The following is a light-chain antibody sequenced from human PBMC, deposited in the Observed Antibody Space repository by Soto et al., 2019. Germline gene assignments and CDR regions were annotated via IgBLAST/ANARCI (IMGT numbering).Light chain of an antibody. Sequence: QSVLTQSASVSGSPGQSITISCTGTSSDVGGYNSVSWYRQDPGKAPKLMIYDVTNRPSGVSNRFSGSKSGNTASLTISGLQAEDEADYYCSSFTSRITYVFGTGTKVTVL. V-gene: IGLV2-14*01. CDR1: SSDVGGYNS. CDR2: DVT. CDR3: SSFTSRITYV. J-gene: IGLJ1*01.